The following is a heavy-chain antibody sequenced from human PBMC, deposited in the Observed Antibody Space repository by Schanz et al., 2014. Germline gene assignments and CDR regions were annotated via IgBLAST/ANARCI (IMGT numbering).Heavy chain of an antibody. Sequence: QVHLQESGPGLVKPSQTLSLTCSVSGGSISSGSYYWNWIRQPAGKGLEWVGRVFPNGITNYNPSLKSRVTISLDSSKNQFSLTLTSLTAADTAVYYCARDTTWRLDLWGRGTLVTVSS. CDR3: ARDTTWRLDL. CDR2: VFPNGIT. V-gene: IGHV4-61*02. D-gene: IGHD1-1*01. CDR1: GGSISSGSYY. J-gene: IGHJ2*01.